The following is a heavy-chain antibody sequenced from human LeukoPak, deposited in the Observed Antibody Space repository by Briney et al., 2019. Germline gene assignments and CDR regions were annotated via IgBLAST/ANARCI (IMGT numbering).Heavy chain of an antibody. V-gene: IGHV3-23*01. D-gene: IGHD5-18*01. CDR3: AKDLGYSYGYANPFDY. Sequence: GGSLRLSCAASGFTFSSYAMSWVRQAPGKGLEWVSAISGSGGSTYYADSVKGRFTISRDNSKNTLYLQMNSLRAEDTAVCYCAKDLGYSYGYANPFDYWGQGTLVTVSS. J-gene: IGHJ4*02. CDR1: GFTFSSYA. CDR2: ISGSGGST.